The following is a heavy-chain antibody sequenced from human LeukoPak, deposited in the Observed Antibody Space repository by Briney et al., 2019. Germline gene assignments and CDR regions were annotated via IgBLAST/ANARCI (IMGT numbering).Heavy chain of an antibody. CDR2: ISYDGSNN. CDR3: ARGRYYGSGNSLMYYFDY. Sequence: GGSLRLSCAASGFTFSYYAMHWVRQTPGKGLQWVALISYDGSNNSYADSVKGRFTISRDNSKSTLYLQMNSLRAEDTAVYYCARGRYYGSGNSLMYYFDYWGQGTLVTVSS. CDR1: GFTFSYYA. D-gene: IGHD3-10*01. J-gene: IGHJ4*02. V-gene: IGHV3-30-3*01.